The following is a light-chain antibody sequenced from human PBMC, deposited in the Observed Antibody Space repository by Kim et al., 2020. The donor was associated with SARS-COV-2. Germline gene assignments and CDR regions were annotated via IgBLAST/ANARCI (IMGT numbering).Light chain of an antibody. V-gene: IGKV1-13*02. CDR1: QGISSA. Sequence: AIQLTQSPSSLSASVGDRVTITCRASQGISSALAWYQQKPGKAPTLLIYDASSLESGVPSRFSGSGSGTDFTLTISSLQPEDFATYYCQQFNSYPYTFGQGTKLEI. J-gene: IGKJ2*01. CDR3: QQFNSYPYT. CDR2: DAS.